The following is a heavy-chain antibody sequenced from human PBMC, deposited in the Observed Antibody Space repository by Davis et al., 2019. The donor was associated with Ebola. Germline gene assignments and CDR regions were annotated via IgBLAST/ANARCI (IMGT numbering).Heavy chain of an antibody. Sequence: SVKVSCKASGGTFSSYAISWVRQAPGQGLEWMGGIIPIFGTANYAQKFQGRVTITADESTSTAYMELSSLRSEDTAVYYCATRRNIVASGEGYYYYGMDVWGQGTTVTVSS. D-gene: IGHD5-12*01. J-gene: IGHJ6*02. CDR1: GGTFSSYA. V-gene: IGHV1-69*13. CDR3: ATRRNIVASGEGYYYYGMDV. CDR2: IIPIFGTA.